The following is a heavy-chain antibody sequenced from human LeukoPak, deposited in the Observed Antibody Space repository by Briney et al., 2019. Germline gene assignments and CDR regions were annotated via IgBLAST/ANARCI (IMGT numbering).Heavy chain of an antibody. J-gene: IGHJ4*02. CDR3: ARDEAGTDGYDY. Sequence: SQTLSLTCAVSGGSISSGGYYWSWIRQHPGKGLEWIGYIYYSGSTYYNPSLKSRVTISVDTSKNQFSLKLSSVTAADTAVYYCARDEAGTDGYDYWGQGTLVTVSS. CDR1: GGSISSGGYY. V-gene: IGHV4-31*11. D-gene: IGHD6-19*01. CDR2: IYYSGST.